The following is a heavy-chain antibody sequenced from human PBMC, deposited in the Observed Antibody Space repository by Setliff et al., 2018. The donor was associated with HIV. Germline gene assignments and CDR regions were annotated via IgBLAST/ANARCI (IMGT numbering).Heavy chain of an antibody. CDR3: ARDLHWAFDY. CDR2: ISGDSNII. Sequence: GGSLRLSCTVSGFTFSSYSMNWVRQAPGRGLEWVSYISGDSNIIDYADSVKGRFTISRDNAKNSLYLQMNSLRAEDTAVYYCARDLHWAFDYWGQGTLVTVSS. D-gene: IGHD7-27*01. V-gene: IGHV3-48*01. CDR1: GFTFSSYS. J-gene: IGHJ4*02.